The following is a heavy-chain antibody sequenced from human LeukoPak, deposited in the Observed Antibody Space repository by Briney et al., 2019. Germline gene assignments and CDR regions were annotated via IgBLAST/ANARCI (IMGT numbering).Heavy chain of an antibody. V-gene: IGHV4-39*07. CDR2: IYYSGST. CDR3: ARVGEVATWYYYYMDV. D-gene: IGHD5-12*01. J-gene: IGHJ6*03. CDR1: GGSISSSSYY. Sequence: SETLSLTCTVSGGSISSSSYYWGWIRQPPGKGLEWIGSIYYSGSTYYNPSLKSRVTISVDTSKNQFSLKLNSVTAADTAVYYCARVGEVATWYYYYMDVWGKGTTVTVSS.